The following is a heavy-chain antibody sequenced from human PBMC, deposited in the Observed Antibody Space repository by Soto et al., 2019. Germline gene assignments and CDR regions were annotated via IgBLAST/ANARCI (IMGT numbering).Heavy chain of an antibody. Sequence: LRLSCAASGFTFDDYAMHWVRQAPGKGLEWVSGISWNSGSIGYADSVKGRFTISRDNAKNSLYLQMNSLRAEDTALYYCAKDTSSDILTGYYVSWGQGTLVTVSS. CDR2: ISWNSGSI. CDR3: AKDTSSDILTGYYVS. CDR1: GFTFDDYA. D-gene: IGHD3-9*01. V-gene: IGHV3-9*01. J-gene: IGHJ5*02.